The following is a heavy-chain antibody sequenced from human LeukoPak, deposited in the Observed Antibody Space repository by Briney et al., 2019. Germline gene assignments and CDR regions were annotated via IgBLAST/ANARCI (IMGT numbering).Heavy chain of an antibody. J-gene: IGHJ4*02. V-gene: IGHV3-30*18. D-gene: IGHD3-16*01. CDR1: GFTFSSYG. CDR2: ISYDGSNK. CDR3: AKEGGGDYFDY. Sequence: GGSLRLSCAASGFTFSSYGMHWVRQAPGKGLEWVAVISYDGSNKYYADSVKGRFTISRDNSKNTLYLQMNSLRAEDTAVYYCAKEGGGDYFDYWGQGTLVTVSS.